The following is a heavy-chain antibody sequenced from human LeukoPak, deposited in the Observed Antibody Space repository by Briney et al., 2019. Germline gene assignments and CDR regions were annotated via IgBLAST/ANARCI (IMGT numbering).Heavy chain of an antibody. D-gene: IGHD5-18*01. CDR2: IYPGDSDT. J-gene: IGHJ4*02. CDR3: ARRKGGYSYGDLVDY. Sequence: GESLKISCKGSGYSFTSYWIGWVRQMPGKGLEWMGIIYPGDSDTRYSPSFQGQVTISADKSISTAYLQWSSLKASDTAMYYCARRKGGYSYGDLVDYWGQGTLVTVSS. CDR1: GYSFTSYW. V-gene: IGHV5-51*01.